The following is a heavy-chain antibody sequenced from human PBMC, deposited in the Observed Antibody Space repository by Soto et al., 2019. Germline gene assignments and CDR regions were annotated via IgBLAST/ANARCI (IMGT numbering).Heavy chain of an antibody. CDR2: IYHSGST. J-gene: IGHJ5*02. CDR3: PRSLRFLEWSTKNWFDP. Sequence: SETLSLTXAVSGGSISSGGYSWSWIRQPPGKGLEWIGYIYHSGSTYYNPSLKSRVTISVDRSKNQSSLKLSSVTAADTAVYYCPRSLRFLEWSTKNWFDPWGQGTLVTVSS. CDR1: GGSISSGGYS. D-gene: IGHD3-3*01. V-gene: IGHV4-30-2*01.